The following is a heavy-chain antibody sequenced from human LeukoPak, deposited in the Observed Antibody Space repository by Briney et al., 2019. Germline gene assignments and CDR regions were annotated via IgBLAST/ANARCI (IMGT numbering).Heavy chain of an antibody. V-gene: IGHV1-2*02. D-gene: IGHD2-2*01. Sequence: GASVKVSCKASGYTFTGYYMHWVRQAPGQGLEWMGWINPNSGGTNYAQKFQGRVTLTRDTSISTAYMELSRLRSDDTAVYYCARRGCSSISCPLAFDIWGQGTMVTVSS. CDR3: ARRGCSSISCPLAFDI. CDR2: INPNSGGT. CDR1: GYTFTGYY. J-gene: IGHJ3*02.